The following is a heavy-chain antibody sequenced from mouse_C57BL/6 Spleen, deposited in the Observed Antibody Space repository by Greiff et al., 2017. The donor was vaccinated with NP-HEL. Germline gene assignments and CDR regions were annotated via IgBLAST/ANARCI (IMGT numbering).Heavy chain of an antibody. CDR2: IYPGDGDT. J-gene: IGHJ2*01. V-gene: IGHV1-82*01. CDR3: ARLGIDYYGSSYAFDY. CDR1: GYAFSSSW. D-gene: IGHD1-1*01. Sequence: VKLMESGPELVKPGASVKISCKASGYAFSSSWMNWVKQRPGKGLEWIGRIYPGDGDTNYNGKFKGKATLTADKSSSTAYMQLSSLTSEDSAVYFCARLGIDYYGSSYAFDYWGQGTTLTVSS.